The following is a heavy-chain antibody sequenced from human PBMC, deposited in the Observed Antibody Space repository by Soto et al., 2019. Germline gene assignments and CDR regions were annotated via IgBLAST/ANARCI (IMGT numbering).Heavy chain of an antibody. J-gene: IGHJ4*02. V-gene: IGHV5-51*01. CDR2: IYPGDSDT. CDR3: ARRTPGYSGYGPSGLEH. D-gene: IGHD5-12*01. Sequence: GESLKIPCKGSGYSFTSYWIGWVRQMPGKGLEWMGIIYPGDSDTRYSPSFQGQVTISADKSISTAYLQWSSLKASDTAMYYCARRTPGYSGYGPSGLEHWGQGTLVTVSS. CDR1: GYSFTSYW.